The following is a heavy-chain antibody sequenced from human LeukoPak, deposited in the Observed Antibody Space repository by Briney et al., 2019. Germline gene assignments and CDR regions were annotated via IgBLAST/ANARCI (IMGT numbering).Heavy chain of an antibody. Sequence: GGSLRLSCAASGFTFSSYAMSWVRQAPGKGLEWVSAISGSGGSTYYADSVKGRFTISRDNAKNSLYLQMNSLRAEDTALYYCAKDGYYGSGSYYNDWGQGTLVTVSS. J-gene: IGHJ4*02. V-gene: IGHV3-23*01. D-gene: IGHD3-10*01. CDR1: GFTFSSYA. CDR2: ISGSGGST. CDR3: AKDGYYGSGSYYND.